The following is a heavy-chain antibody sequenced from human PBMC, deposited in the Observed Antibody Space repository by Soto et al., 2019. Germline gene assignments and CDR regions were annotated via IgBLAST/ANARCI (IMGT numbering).Heavy chain of an antibody. V-gene: IGHV3-23*01. CDR2: ISGSGGST. Sequence: GGSLRLSCAASGFTFSSYAMSWVRQAPGKGLEWVSAISGSGGSTYYADSVKGRFTISRDNSKNTLYLQMNSLRAEDTAVYYCAKDREAARPPYYFDYWGQGTLVTVYS. J-gene: IGHJ4*02. CDR3: AKDREAARPPYYFDY. CDR1: GFTFSSYA. D-gene: IGHD6-6*01.